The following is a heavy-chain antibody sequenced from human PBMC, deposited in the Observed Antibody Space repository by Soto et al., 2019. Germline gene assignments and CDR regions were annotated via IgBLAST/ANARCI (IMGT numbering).Heavy chain of an antibody. CDR3: ARDKGQIVPADGY. Sequence: GGSLRLSCAASGFTFSDYYMSWIRQAPGKGLEWVSYITSSGSSIYYADSVTGRFTISRDNAKNSLYLQMNSLRAEDTAVYYCARDKGQIVPADGYWGQGTLVTVSS. CDR2: ITSSGSSI. CDR1: GFTFSDYY. J-gene: IGHJ4*02. D-gene: IGHD6-6*01. V-gene: IGHV3-11*01.